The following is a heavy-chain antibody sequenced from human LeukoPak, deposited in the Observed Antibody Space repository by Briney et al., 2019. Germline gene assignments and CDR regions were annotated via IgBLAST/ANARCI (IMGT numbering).Heavy chain of an antibody. Sequence: GGSLRLSCPASGFTFSDYSMSWVRQAPGKGLEWVSSISSSSDYIYYADSVKGRFTISRDNARNSLYLQMNSLRAEDTTVYYCARSRSVSNYKGMDVWGQGTTVTVSS. CDR3: ARSRSVSNYKGMDV. CDR2: ISSSSDYI. CDR1: GFTFSDYS. D-gene: IGHD5/OR15-5a*01. V-gene: IGHV3-21*01. J-gene: IGHJ6*02.